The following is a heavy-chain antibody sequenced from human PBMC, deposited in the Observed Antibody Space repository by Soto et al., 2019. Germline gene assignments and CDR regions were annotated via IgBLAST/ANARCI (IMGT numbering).Heavy chain of an antibody. V-gene: IGHV1-8*01. CDR2: MNPHSGHT. D-gene: IGHD6-19*01. CDR1: GYTFTSYD. CDR3: ARGQVGSGWHLAY. Sequence: QVQLVQSVAEVTKPGAAVKVSCKASGYTFTSYDITWVRQATGQGLEWMGWMNPHSGHTGYAQKFQGKVTRTRNTAISTAYMELSSRRSEDTAVYYFARGQVGSGWHLAYGGKGTLVTVSS. J-gene: IGHJ4*02.